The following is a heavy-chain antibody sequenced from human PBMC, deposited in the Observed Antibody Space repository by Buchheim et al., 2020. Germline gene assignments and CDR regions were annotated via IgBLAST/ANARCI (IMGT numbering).Heavy chain of an antibody. J-gene: IGHJ6*02. CDR2: ISSSSSTI. CDR1: GFTFSSYS. V-gene: IGHV3-48*01. D-gene: IGHD4-17*01. CDR3: ARDGPEIDYGDGHYYGMDV. Sequence: EVQLVESGGGLVQPGGSLRLSCAASGFTFSSYSMNWVRQAPGKGLEWVSYISSSSSTIYYADFVKGRFTISRDSAKNSLYLQMNSLRAEDTAVYYCARDGPEIDYGDGHYYGMDVWGQGTT.